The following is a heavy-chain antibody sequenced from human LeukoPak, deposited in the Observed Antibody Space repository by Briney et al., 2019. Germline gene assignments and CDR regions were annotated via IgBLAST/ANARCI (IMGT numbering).Heavy chain of an antibody. J-gene: IGHJ6*02. CDR2: INHSGST. V-gene: IGHV4-34*01. Sequence: PSETLSLTCAVYGGSFSGYYWSWIRQPPGKGLEWIGEINHSGSTNYNPSLKSRVTISVDTSKNQFSLELSSVTAADTAVYYCARGPQLLWNYYYYGMDVWGQGTTVTVSS. CDR1: GGSFSGYY. D-gene: IGHD2-2*01. CDR3: ARGPQLLWNYYYYGMDV.